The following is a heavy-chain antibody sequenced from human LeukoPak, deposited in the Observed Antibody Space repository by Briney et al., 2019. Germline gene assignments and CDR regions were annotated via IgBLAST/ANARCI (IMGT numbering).Heavy chain of an antibody. Sequence: PGRSLRLSCAASGFTFSSYGMHWVRQAPGKGLEWVTFISYDGSDKYYADSVKGRFTISRDNSKNTLYLQMNSLRAEDTAVYYCARVGRENARDAFDIWGQGTLVTVSS. CDR2: ISYDGSDK. V-gene: IGHV3-30*03. D-gene: IGHD1-26*01. CDR1: GFTFSSYG. CDR3: ARVGRENARDAFDI. J-gene: IGHJ3*02.